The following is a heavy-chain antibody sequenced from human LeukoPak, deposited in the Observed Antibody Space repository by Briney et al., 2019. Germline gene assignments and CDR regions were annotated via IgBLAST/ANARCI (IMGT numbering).Heavy chain of an antibody. CDR1: AFSFSSYS. CDR3: SRTIAARPGGHFYYYMDV. Sequence: PGGSLRLSCAASAFSFSSYSMNWVRQAPGKGLEWVSSISSSSSYIYYADSVKGRFTISRDNAKNSLYLQMNRLRAEDTAVYYCSRTIAARPGGHFYYYMDVWGKGTTVTVSS. D-gene: IGHD6-6*01. CDR2: ISSSSSYI. J-gene: IGHJ6*03. V-gene: IGHV3-21*01.